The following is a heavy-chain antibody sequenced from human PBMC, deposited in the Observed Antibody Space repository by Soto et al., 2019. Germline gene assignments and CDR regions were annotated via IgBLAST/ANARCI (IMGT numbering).Heavy chain of an antibody. V-gene: IGHV4-31*03. J-gene: IGHJ6*02. CDR3: ARSLPIVGPATSGYYGLDV. CDR2: IYYSGTV. D-gene: IGHD1-26*01. Sequence: QVHLQESGPGRVKPSQTLSLTCTVSGASISSGGYYWSWIRQHPGKGLEWIGYIYYSGTVYYNLSLKSRVSISVDTSKSQFSLRLFSATAADTAVYYCARSLPIVGPATSGYYGLDVWGQGTTVTVSS. CDR1: GASISSGGYY.